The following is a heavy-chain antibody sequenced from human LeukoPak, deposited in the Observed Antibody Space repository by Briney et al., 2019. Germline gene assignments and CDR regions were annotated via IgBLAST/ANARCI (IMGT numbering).Heavy chain of an antibody. D-gene: IGHD3-10*01. V-gene: IGHV3-30*02. Sequence: PGGSLRLSCAASGFNFRGYAMHWVRQAPGKGLEWVALIRSNGNEKFYLDAVQGRFTISRDNSKNTLFPQMSSLRPEDTAVYYCAKDRDGSGSFKKRMDVWGQGTTVSVSS. CDR1: GFNFRGYA. CDR2: IRSNGNEK. J-gene: IGHJ6*02. CDR3: AKDRDGSGSFKKRMDV.